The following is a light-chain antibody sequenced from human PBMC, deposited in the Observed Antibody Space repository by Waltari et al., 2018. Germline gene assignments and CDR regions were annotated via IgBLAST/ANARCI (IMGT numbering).Light chain of an antibody. CDR1: QSVSRA. Sequence: IVFTQSPGTLSLSPEERATLSCRASQSVSRALAWYQQKPGQAPRLLIYGASNRATGIPDRFSGSGSGTDFSLTISSLEPEDFAVYYCQHYLRLPATFGQGTKVEIK. CDR3: QHYLRLPAT. CDR2: GAS. V-gene: IGKV3-20*01. J-gene: IGKJ1*01.